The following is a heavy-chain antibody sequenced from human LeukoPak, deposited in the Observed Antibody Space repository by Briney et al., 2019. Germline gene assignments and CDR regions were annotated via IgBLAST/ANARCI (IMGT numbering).Heavy chain of an antibody. CDR3: VGDQVDNVGWLT. Sequence: GGSLRLSCSASGFIFSTYTMYWVRQAPGKGLEFVSVINGDGRTTYYADSVKGRFTNSRDNSKNTLYLQMNSLRAEDTAVYYCVGDQVDNVGWLTWGQGTRVTVSS. CDR2: INGDGRTT. V-gene: IGHV3-64D*06. J-gene: IGHJ5*02. CDR1: GFIFSTYT. D-gene: IGHD5-12*01.